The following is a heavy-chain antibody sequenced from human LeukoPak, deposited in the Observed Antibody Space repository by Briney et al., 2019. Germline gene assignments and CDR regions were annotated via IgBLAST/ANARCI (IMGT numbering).Heavy chain of an antibody. D-gene: IGHD3-22*01. Sequence: GGSLRLSCAASGFTVSSNYMTWVRQAPGKGLEWVSVLYSGGDTYYADSVKGRFTISRDNSKNTLYLQLNTLRAEDTAVYYCAREHLDYYDSSGYSSYYFDYWGQGTLVTVSS. CDR3: AREHLDYYDSSGYSSYYFDY. CDR1: GFTVSSNY. V-gene: IGHV3-53*01. J-gene: IGHJ4*02. CDR2: LYSGGDT.